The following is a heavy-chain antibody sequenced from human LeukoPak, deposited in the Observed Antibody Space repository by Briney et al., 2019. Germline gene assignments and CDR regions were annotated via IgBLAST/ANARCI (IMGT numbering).Heavy chain of an antibody. CDR3: ARGGAARPDY. J-gene: IGHJ4*02. CDR1: GFTFSSYG. V-gene: IGHV3-48*04. D-gene: IGHD6-6*01. CDR2: ISSGRPTT. Sequence: GGSLRLSCAASGFTFSSYGMNWVRQAPGTGLQWVSYISSGRPTTNYAESVRGRFTVSRDNAKSSLYLQMNNLRVEDTAVYYCARGGAARPDYWGQGTLVTVSS.